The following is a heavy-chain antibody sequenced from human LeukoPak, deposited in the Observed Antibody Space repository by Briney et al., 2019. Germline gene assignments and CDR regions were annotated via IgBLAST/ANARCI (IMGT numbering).Heavy chain of an antibody. CDR3: ARWGSNMAREKGDH. D-gene: IGHD3-10*01. V-gene: IGHV4-59*08. J-gene: IGHJ4*02. CDR2: IYYSGIT. CDR1: GGSISSHY. Sequence: PSETLSLTCTVSGGSISSHYWSWIRQPPGKGLEWIGYIYYSGITNYNPSLKTRVTILVDTSKNQFSLKLSSVTAADTAVYYCARWGSNMAREKGDHWGQGTLVTVSS.